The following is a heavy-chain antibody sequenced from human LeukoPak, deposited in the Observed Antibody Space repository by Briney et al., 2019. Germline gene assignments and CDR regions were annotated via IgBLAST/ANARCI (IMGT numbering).Heavy chain of an antibody. V-gene: IGHV1-2*02. D-gene: IGHD3-9*01. CDR1: GYTFSDYY. CDR3: TRRRRDILTGYSY. CDR2: INPNSGVT. Sequence: ASVKVSCKASGYTFSDYYMHWVRQAPGQGLEYMGWINPNSGVTNYVQKFQGRVTMTRDTSISTAYMELSRLRSDDTGVYYCTRRRRDILTGYSYWGQGTLVTVSS. J-gene: IGHJ4*02.